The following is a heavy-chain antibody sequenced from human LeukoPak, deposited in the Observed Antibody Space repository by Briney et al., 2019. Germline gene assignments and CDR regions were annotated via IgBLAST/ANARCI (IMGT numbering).Heavy chain of an antibody. V-gene: IGHV1-69*04. Sequence: SVKVSCKASGGTFSSYAISWVRQALGQGLEWMGRIIPIFGIANYAQKFQGRVTITADKSTSTAYMELSSLRSEDTAVYYCARVGGQAYCGGDCYYNWFDPWGQGTLVTVSS. CDR2: IIPIFGIA. CDR1: GGTFSSYA. CDR3: ARVGGQAYCGGDCYYNWFDP. J-gene: IGHJ5*02. D-gene: IGHD2-21*02.